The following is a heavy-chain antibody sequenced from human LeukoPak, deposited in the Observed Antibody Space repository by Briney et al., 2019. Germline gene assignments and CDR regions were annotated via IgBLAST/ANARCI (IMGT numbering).Heavy chain of an antibody. V-gene: IGHV4-30-2*01. CDR1: GGSISSGGYS. D-gene: IGHD3-22*01. J-gene: IGHJ3*02. Sequence: PSQTLSLTCAVSGGSISSGGYSWSWIRQPPGKGLEWIGYIYHSGSTYYNPSLKSRVTISVDRSKNQFSLKLSSVTAADTAVYYCARAPIVDYYDSSGYYYGAFDIWGQGTMVTVSS. CDR3: ARAPIVDYYDSSGYYYGAFDI. CDR2: IYHSGST.